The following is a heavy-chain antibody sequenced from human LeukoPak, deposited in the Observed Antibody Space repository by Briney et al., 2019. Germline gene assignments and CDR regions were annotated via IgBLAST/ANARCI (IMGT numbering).Heavy chain of an antibody. V-gene: IGHV1-18*01. CDR2: ISAYNGNA. J-gene: IGHJ5*02. D-gene: IGHD1-7*01. CDR3: ARTETWNYVVPIDP. CDR1: GYTFTSYG. Sequence: ASVKVSCKASGYTFTSYGISWVRQPPGQGLEWMGWISAYNGNANYAQKLQGRVTMTTDTSTSTAYMELRSLRSDDTAVYICARTETWNYVVPIDPWGEGTLVTVSS.